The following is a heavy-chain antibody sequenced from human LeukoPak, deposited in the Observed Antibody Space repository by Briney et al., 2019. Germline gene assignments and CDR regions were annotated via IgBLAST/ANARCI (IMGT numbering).Heavy chain of an antibody. V-gene: IGHV3-11*05. CDR1: GVTFSDYY. Sequence: GGSLRLSCAASGVTFSDYYMSWIRQAPGQGLEWVSYISSSSSYTDYADSVKGRFTISRDNAKNSLNLQMNSLRAEDTAVYYCARDSGYSGYSDYWGQGTLVTVSS. CDR2: ISSSSSYT. CDR3: ARDSGYSGYSDY. J-gene: IGHJ4*02. D-gene: IGHD5-12*01.